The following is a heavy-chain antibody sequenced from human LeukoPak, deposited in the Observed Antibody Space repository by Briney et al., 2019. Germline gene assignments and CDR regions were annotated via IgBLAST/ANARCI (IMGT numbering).Heavy chain of an antibody. CDR3: AKDGGYFDWLLPDWFDP. V-gene: IGHV3-23*01. CDR1: GFTFSSYG. J-gene: IGHJ5*02. D-gene: IGHD3-9*01. CDR2: ISGSGGST. Sequence: GGSLRLSCAASGFTFSSYGMSWVRQAPGKGLEWVSAISGSGGSTYYADSVKGWFTISRDNSKNTLYLQMNSLRAEDTAVYYCAKDGGYFDWLLPDWFDPWGQGTLVTVSS.